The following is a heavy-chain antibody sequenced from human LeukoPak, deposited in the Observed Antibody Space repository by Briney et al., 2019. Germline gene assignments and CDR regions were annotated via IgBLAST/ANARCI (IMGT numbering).Heavy chain of an antibody. V-gene: IGHV4-34*01. CDR3: ARGWVPTWYYGMDV. CDR2: INHSGST. Sequence: ASETLSLTCAVYGESLSGFYWSWIRQPPGKGLEWIGEINHSGSTNYNPSLKSRVTISVDTSKNQFSLKLSSVTAADTAVYYCARGWVPTWYYGMDVWGQGTTVTVSS. CDR1: GESLSGFY. J-gene: IGHJ6*02. D-gene: IGHD3-16*01.